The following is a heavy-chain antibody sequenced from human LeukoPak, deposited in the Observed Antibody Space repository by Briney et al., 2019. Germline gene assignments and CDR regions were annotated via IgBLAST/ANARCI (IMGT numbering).Heavy chain of an antibody. CDR1: GFTFSSYS. Sequence: GGSLRLSCAASGFTFSSYSMNWVRQAPGKGLEWVSYISSSSSTIYYADSVKGRFTISRDNAKNSLYLQMNSLKAEDTAVYYRCHHSDEQRPDHWGQGTLVTVSA. CDR3: CHHSDEQRPDH. J-gene: IGHJ5*02. D-gene: IGHD6-25*01. V-gene: IGHV3-48*04. CDR2: ISSSSSTI.